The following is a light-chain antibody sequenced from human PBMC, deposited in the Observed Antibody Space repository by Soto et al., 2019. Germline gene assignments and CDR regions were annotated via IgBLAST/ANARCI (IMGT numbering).Light chain of an antibody. J-gene: IGKJ2*01. V-gene: IGKV1-39*01. Sequence: DIQMTQSPSSLSASVGDRVTITCRASQSISSYLNWYQQKPGKAPKLLIYAASSLQSGVPSRFSGSGSGTDFTLTISSLQPEEFAPYDCRQSYSTLYTFVQGTKLEI. CDR1: QSISSY. CDR2: AAS. CDR3: RQSYSTLYT.